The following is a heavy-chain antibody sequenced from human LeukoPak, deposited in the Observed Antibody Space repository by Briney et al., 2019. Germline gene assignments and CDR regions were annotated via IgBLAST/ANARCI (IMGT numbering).Heavy chain of an antibody. V-gene: IGHV1-18*01. CDR3: ARVPGIAAAGFFAY. CDR2: TSADNGYT. D-gene: IGHD6-13*01. J-gene: IGHJ4*02. Sequence: ASVKVSCKASDYTFTTFGISWVRQAPGQGLEWIGWTSADNGYTNYAQKVQGRVTMTTDTSTTTAYMELRSLTSDDTAVYYCARVPGIAAAGFFAYWGQGTLVTVSS. CDR1: DYTFTTFG.